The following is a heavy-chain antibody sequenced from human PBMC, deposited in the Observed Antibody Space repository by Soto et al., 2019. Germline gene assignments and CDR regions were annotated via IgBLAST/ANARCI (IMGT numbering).Heavy chain of an antibody. J-gene: IGHJ4*02. CDR1: GGTFSSYT. Sequence: QVQLVQSGAEVKKPGSSVKVSCKASGGTFSSYTISWVRQAPGQGLEWMGRIIPILGIANYAQKFQGRVTITADKSTRTAYMELSSLRSEDTAVYYCAGPPDGGNSPYFDYWGQGTLVTVSS. V-gene: IGHV1-69*02. CDR3: AGPPDGGNSPYFDY. CDR2: IIPILGIA. D-gene: IGHD2-21*02.